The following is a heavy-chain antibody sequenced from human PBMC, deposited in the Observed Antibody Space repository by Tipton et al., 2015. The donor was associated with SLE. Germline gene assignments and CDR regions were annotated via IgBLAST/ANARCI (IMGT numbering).Heavy chain of an antibody. CDR3: ARDPGRYDFGPYGMDV. CDR1: GGSISSYY. Sequence: LRLSCTVPGGSISSYYWSWIRQPPGRGLEWIGYIFYSGSTNYNPSLKSRVTISVDTSKNQFSLKLSSVTAADTAVYYCARDPGRYDFGPYGMDVWGQGTTVTVSS. J-gene: IGHJ6*02. D-gene: IGHD3-3*01. V-gene: IGHV4-59*01. CDR2: IFYSGST.